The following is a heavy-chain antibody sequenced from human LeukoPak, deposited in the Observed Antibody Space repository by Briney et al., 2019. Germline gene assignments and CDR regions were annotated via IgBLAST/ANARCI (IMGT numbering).Heavy chain of an antibody. CDR1: GGSFSGYY. V-gene: IGHV4-59*08. CDR2: IYYSGST. J-gene: IGHJ5*02. D-gene: IGHD2-2*01. CDR3: ARLRGSTSFNWFDP. Sequence: SETLSLTCAVYGGSFSGYYWSWIRQPPGKGLEWIGYIYYSGSTNYNPSLKSRVTISVDTSKNQFSLKLSSVTAADTAVYYCARLRGSTSFNWFDPWGQGTLVTVSS.